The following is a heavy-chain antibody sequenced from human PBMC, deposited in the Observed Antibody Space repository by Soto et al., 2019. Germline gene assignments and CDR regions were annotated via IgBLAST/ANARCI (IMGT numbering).Heavy chain of an antibody. CDR3: ARGTQSSQYSSGRREYFQH. J-gene: IGHJ1*01. D-gene: IGHD6-19*01. CDR2: INQSGST. Sequence: QVQLQQWGAGLLKPSETLSLTCAVYGGSFSGYYWSWIRQPPGKGLEWIGEINQSGSTNYNPSLKGRITISEDTSKNQFSLRLTSVSAADTAVYYCARGTQSSQYSSGRREYFQHWGQGTLVTVSS. V-gene: IGHV4-34*01. CDR1: GGSFSGYY.